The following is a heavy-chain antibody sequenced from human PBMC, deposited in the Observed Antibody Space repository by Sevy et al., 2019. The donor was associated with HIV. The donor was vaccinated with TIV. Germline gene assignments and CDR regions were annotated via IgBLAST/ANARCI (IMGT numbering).Heavy chain of an antibody. Sequence: SETLSLTCTVSGGSISSYYWSWIRQPPGKGLEWIGYIYYSGSTNYNPSLKSRVTISVDTSKNQFSLKLSSVTAADTAVYYCARGADCSGYSDYWGQGTLVTVSS. CDR2: IYYSGST. D-gene: IGHD3-22*01. CDR3: ARGADCSGYSDY. CDR1: GGSISSYY. V-gene: IGHV4-59*01. J-gene: IGHJ4*02.